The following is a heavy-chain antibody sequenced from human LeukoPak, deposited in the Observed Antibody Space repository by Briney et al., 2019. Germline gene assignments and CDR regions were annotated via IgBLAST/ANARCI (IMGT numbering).Heavy chain of an antibody. V-gene: IGHV4-28*01. CDR1: GYSISSSNW. Sequence: SDTLSLTCAVSGYSISSSNWWGWIRQPPGKGLEWIGYIYYSGSTYYNPSLKSRVTMSVDTSKNQFSLELSSVTAVDTAVYYCARNIEDSGSSYFDPWGQGTLVTVSS. CDR3: ARNIEDSGSSYFDP. D-gene: IGHD1-26*01. CDR2: IYYSGST. J-gene: IGHJ5*02.